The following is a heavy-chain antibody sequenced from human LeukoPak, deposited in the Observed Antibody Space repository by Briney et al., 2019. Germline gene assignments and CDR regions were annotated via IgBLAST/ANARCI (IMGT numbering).Heavy chain of an antibody. Sequence: GASVKVSCKASGGTFSSYPISWVRQAPGQGLEWMGGIIPIFGSANYAQKFQGRVTITADESTSTAYMELSSLKSEDTAVYYCARGSWLGLYYYYYYMDVWGKGTTVTVSS. J-gene: IGHJ6*03. D-gene: IGHD3-10*01. CDR2: IIPIFGSA. CDR3: ARGSWLGLYYYYYYMDV. V-gene: IGHV1-69*13. CDR1: GGTFSSYP.